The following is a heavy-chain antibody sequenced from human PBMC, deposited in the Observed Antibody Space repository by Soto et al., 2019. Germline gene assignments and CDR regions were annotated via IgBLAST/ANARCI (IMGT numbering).Heavy chain of an antibody. CDR2: IFADGTT. J-gene: IGHJ4*02. Sequence: EVQLVESGGGLIQPGGSLRLSCVASGLSVSINYMSWVRQAPGKGLEWVSVIFADGTTSHADSVKGRFTISRDNSENMLYLQMSRLRVEDTAVYYCVSQGISGKYWGDFDQWGQGTLVTVSS. CDR1: GLSVSINY. CDR3: VSQGISGKYWGDFDQ. D-gene: IGHD1-26*01. V-gene: IGHV3-53*01.